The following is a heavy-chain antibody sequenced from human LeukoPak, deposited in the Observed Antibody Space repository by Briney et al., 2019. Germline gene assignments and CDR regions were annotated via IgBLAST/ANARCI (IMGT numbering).Heavy chain of an antibody. D-gene: IGHD3-3*01. Sequence: SETLSLTCAVYGGSFSGYYWSWIRQPPGKGLEWIGEINHSGGTNYNPSLKSRVTISVDTSKNQFSLKLSSVTAADTAVYYCARGRGIRVVNNYYYYGMDVWGQGTTVTVSS. V-gene: IGHV4-34*01. CDR3: ARGRGIRVVNNYYYYGMDV. CDR2: INHSGGT. J-gene: IGHJ6*02. CDR1: GGSFSGYY.